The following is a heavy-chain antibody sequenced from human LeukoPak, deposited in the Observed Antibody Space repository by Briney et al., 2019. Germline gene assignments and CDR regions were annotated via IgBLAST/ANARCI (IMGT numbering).Heavy chain of an antibody. CDR2: IYHSGST. CDR3: ARERSGYSLFDY. V-gene: IGHV4-38-2*02. J-gene: IGHJ4*02. D-gene: IGHD3-22*01. Sequence: SETLSLTCTVSGYSISSGYYWGWIRQPPGKGLEWIASIYHSGSTYYNPSLKSRVTISVDTSKDQFSLKLSSVTAADTAVYYCARERSGYSLFDYWGQGTLVTVSS. CDR1: GYSISSGYY.